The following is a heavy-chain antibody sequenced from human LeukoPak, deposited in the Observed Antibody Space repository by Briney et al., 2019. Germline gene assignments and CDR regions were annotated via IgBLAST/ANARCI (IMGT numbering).Heavy chain of an antibody. CDR3: ARVGGGYCSGGSCYSGFLIDY. V-gene: IGHV4-39*07. J-gene: IGHJ4*02. Sequence: SETLSLTCTVTGGTISNSNYYWGWIRQPPGKGLEWIGSIYYSGSTYYNPSLTSRVTISPDTSKSHFSLKLTSVTAADTAVYFCARVGGGYCSGGSCYSGFLIDYWGQGTLVTVSS. CDR1: GGTISNSNYY. CDR2: IYYSGST. D-gene: IGHD2-15*01.